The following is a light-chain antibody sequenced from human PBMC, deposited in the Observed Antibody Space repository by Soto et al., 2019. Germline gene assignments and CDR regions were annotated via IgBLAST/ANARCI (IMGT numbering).Light chain of an antibody. CDR3: MQAVQPPRT. J-gene: IGKJ1*01. CDR2: LGS. V-gene: IGKV2-28*01. Sequence: DIVMTQSPLSLPVTPGEPASISCRSSQSLLHSNGYKYLDWYLQKPGQSPQLLIYLGSNRASGVPDRFSGSGSGTDFILKSSRVEAEDVGVYYCMQAVQPPRTFGQGTKVEI. CDR1: QSLLHSNGYKY.